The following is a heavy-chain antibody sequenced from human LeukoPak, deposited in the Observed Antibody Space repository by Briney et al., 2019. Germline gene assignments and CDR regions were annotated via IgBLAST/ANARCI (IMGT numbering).Heavy chain of an antibody. CDR1: GGSISSSNW. CDR3: ARDLWFGETNWFDP. D-gene: IGHD3-10*01. J-gene: IGHJ5*02. CDR2: IYHSGST. V-gene: IGHV4-4*02. Sequence: SGTLSLNCAVSGGSISSSNWWSWVRQPPGKGLEWIGEIYHSGSTNYNASLKSRVTISVDKSKNQFSLKLSSVTAADTAVYYCARDLWFGETNWFDPWGQGTLVTVSS.